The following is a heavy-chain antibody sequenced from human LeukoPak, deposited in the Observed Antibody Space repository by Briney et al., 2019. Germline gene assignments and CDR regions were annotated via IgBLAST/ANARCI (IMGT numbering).Heavy chain of an antibody. CDR1: GDTFDSHA. CDR3: AIAQNNHGYVYFGMDV. V-gene: IGHV1-69*06. D-gene: IGHD5-12*01. CDR2: IIPMYGTA. J-gene: IGHJ6*04. Sequence: SVKGSCKASGDTFDSHALCWVRQAPGQGLECMGAIIPMYGTANYAQKFQGRVAIIADKSTSTAYMELNSLTSEDTAVYYCAIAQNNHGYVYFGMDVWGKGTTVTVSS.